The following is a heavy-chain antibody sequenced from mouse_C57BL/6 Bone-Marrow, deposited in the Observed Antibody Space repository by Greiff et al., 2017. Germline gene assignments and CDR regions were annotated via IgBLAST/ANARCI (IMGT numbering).Heavy chain of an antibody. CDR1: GFTFTDYY. CDR3: ARYDWDFWYFDV. Sequence: EVQLVESGGGLVQPGGSLSLSCAASGFTFTDYYMSWVRQPPGKALEWLGFIRNKANGYTTEYSASVKGRFTISRDNSHSILYLQMNALRAEDSATYYCARYDWDFWYFDVWGTGTTVTVSS. CDR2: IRNKANGYTT. D-gene: IGHD4-1*01. V-gene: IGHV7-3*01. J-gene: IGHJ1*03.